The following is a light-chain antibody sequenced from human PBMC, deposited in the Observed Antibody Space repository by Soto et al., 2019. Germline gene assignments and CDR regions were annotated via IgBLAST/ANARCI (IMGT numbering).Light chain of an antibody. J-gene: IGKJ4*01. Sequence: EIVLTQSPGTLSLSPGERATLSCRASQSVSSSYLAWYQQKPGQAPRLLIFDASSRAPGIPDRFSGSGSGTDFTLTISSLLSEDFAVYSCQQYNNWPLTFGGGTKVDIK. CDR3: QQYNNWPLT. CDR2: DAS. V-gene: IGKV3-20*01. CDR1: QSVSSSY.